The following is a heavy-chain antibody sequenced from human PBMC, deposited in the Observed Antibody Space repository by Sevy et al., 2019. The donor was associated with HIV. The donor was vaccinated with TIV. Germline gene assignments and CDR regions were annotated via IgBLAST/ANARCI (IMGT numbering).Heavy chain of an antibody. J-gene: IGHJ4*02. CDR2: INDNGRT. CDR1: GGSVNNYY. D-gene: IGHD6-19*01. Sequence: SETLSLTCTVSGGSVNNYYWTWIRQSPGKGLEWIAYINDNGRTKYNPSLKSRVSISVDMSKNQFSLKLTSVTAADTAVYYCARIPDISGWPFDIWGQGALVTVSS. V-gene: IGHV4-59*02. CDR3: ARIPDISGWPFDI.